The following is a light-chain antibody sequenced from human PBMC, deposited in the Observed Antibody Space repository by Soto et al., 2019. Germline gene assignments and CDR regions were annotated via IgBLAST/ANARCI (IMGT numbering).Light chain of an antibody. CDR1: QTVRNNY. J-gene: IGKJ2*01. CDR2: GAS. V-gene: IGKV3-20*01. CDR3: HQYGKSPYT. Sequence: EIVLTQSPGTLSLSPGERATLSCRASQTVRNNYLAWYQQKPGQPPRLLIYGASSRATGIPDRFSGSGSGTFFTLSIGRLEPEDFAVYYCHQYGKSPYTFGQGTKLEI.